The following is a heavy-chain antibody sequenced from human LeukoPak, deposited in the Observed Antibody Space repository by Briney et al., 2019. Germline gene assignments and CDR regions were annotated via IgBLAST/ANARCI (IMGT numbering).Heavy chain of an antibody. CDR1: GYTFTSYG. Sequence: ASVKVSRKASGYTFTSYGISWVRQAPGQGLEWMGWISAYNGNTNYAQKLQGRVTMTTDTSTSTAYVELRSLRSDDTAVYYCARDYGVHYFDYWGQGTLVTVSS. J-gene: IGHJ4*02. V-gene: IGHV1-18*04. D-gene: IGHD4-17*01. CDR3: ARDYGVHYFDY. CDR2: ISAYNGNT.